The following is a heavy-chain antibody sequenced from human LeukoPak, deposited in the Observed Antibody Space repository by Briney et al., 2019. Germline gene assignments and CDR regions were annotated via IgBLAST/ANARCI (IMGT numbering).Heavy chain of an antibody. CDR1: GCTFSNYA. CDR2: IIPIFGTA. V-gene: IGHV1-69*13. CDR3: ARGWDYDSGGRPTAYVY. J-gene: IGHJ4*02. Sequence: ASVKVSCKAYGCTFSNYAINWIRQAPGPGLEWMGGIIPIFGTANYAQKFQGRVTMTADESTSTVYMELNSLKSEDTAVYYCARGWDYDSGGRPTAYVYWGQGTLVTVSS. D-gene: IGHD3-22*01.